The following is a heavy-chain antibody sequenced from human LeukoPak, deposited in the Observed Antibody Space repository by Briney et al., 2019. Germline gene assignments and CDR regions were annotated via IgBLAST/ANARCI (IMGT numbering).Heavy chain of an antibody. D-gene: IGHD1-20*01. Sequence: PSETLSLTCAVYGGSFSGYYWSWIRQPPGKVLEWIGEINHTGSTSYNPSLKIRVTISLHTSKNQFPLKLNSVTAADTAVYYCARDSYNWNVDAFDPWGQGTLVTVSS. CDR1: GGSFSGYY. V-gene: IGHV4-34*01. J-gene: IGHJ5*02. CDR2: INHTGST. CDR3: ARDSYNWNVDAFDP.